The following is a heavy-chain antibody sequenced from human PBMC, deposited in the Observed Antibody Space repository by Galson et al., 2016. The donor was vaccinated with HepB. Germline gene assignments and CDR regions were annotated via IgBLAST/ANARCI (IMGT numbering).Heavy chain of an antibody. J-gene: IGHJ4*02. CDR1: GFSLRSGVS. D-gene: IGHD6-19*01. Sequence: PALVKPTQTLTLTCTFSGFSLRSGVSVGWIRQPPGKALEWLGIIYWDDRQRYSPSLKSRLTITKDTFKNQVVLTMTNVDPVDTATYYCAHGTPFRPGGWPTYFFDSWGQGTLVTVSS. V-gene: IGHV2-5*02. CDR3: AHGTPFRPGGWPTYFFDS. CDR2: IYWDDRQ.